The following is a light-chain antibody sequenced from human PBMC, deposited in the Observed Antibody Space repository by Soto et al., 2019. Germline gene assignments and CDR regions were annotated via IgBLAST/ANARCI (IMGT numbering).Light chain of an antibody. CDR1: SSDVGSYNY. J-gene: IGLJ3*02. CDR2: DVS. Sequence: QSALTQPASVSGSPGQSITISCTGTSSDVGSYNYLSWYQQKPGKAPKLIIHDVSNRPSGFSNRFSGSKSGNTASLTISGLQDEDEAKYYCSSYTSTTTLMFGGWTKVTVL. CDR3: SSYTSTTTLM. V-gene: IGLV2-14*01.